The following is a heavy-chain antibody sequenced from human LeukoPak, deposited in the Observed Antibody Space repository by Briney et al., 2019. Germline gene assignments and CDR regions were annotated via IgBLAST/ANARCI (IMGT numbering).Heavy chain of an antibody. CDR3: ARDRPYDY. CDR2: ISGSSSYI. Sequence: GGSLGLSCAASGFTFSSYTMTWVRQAPGKGLEWVSFISGSSSYINYADAVKGRFTISRDNAKNSLYLQMNSLRADDTAVYYCARDRPYDYWGQGTLVTVSS. V-gene: IGHV3-21*01. CDR1: GFTFSSYT. J-gene: IGHJ4*02.